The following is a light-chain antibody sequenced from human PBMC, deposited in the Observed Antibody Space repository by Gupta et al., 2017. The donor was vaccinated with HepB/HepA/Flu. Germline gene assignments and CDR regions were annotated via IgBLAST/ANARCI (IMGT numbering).Light chain of an antibody. CDR2: WAS. Sequence: DIVMTQSPDSLAVSLGERATLNCKSSQSVFYSSNNRNYLAWYQQKPRQPPKLLIYWASTRDSGVPDRFSGSGSGTDFTLTINSLQAEDVAVYYCQQEDSSPYTFGQGTRLEIK. CDR1: QSVFYSSNNRNY. V-gene: IGKV4-1*01. J-gene: IGKJ2*01. CDR3: QQEDSSPYT.